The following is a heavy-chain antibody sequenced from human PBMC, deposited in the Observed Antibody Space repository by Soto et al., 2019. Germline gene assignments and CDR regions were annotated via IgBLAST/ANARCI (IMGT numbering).Heavy chain of an antibody. CDR3: ARVTSGVGYNWFAP. D-gene: IGHD3-10*01. Sequence: GGSLRLSCAASGFTFSSYAMSWVRQAPGKGLEWVSAISGSGGSTYYADSVKGRFTISRDNAKNSLYLQMNSLRAEDTAVYYCARVTSGVGYNWFAPWGQGTLVTVSS. CDR1: GFTFSSYA. CDR2: ISGSGGST. V-gene: IGHV3-23*01. J-gene: IGHJ5*02.